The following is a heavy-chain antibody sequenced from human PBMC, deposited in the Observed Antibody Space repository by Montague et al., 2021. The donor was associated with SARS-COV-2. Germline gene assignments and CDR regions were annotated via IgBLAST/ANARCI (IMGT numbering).Heavy chain of an antibody. CDR2: IRQSGRT. CDR3: ARGHLSVSMIVVVFTSASYYFDY. Sequence: ETLSLTCAVYGGSFGDDHWSWIRQPPGKGLEWIGNIRQSGRTNYNPSLKSRVTISVDTSKNQFSLKLTSVTAADTGLYFCARGHLSVSMIVVVFTSASYYFDYWGQGAQVTVSS. D-gene: IGHD3-22*01. J-gene: IGHJ4*02. CDR1: GGSFGDDH. V-gene: IGHV4-34*01.